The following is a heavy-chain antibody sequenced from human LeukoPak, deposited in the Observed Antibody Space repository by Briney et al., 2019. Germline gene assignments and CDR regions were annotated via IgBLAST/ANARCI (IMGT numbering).Heavy chain of an antibody. CDR2: IHWDGDDT. D-gene: IGHD6-19*01. V-gene: IGHV3-43*01. J-gene: IGHJ4*02. Sequence: GGSLRLSCAASGFTFDDYTMYWVRQAPGKGLEWVSLIHWDGDDTYYADSVEGRFTISRDNSKSSLYLQMNSLITEDTALYYCAKDMEDGSGSFDYWGQGTLVTVSS. CDR3: AKDMEDGSGSFDY. CDR1: GFTFDDYT.